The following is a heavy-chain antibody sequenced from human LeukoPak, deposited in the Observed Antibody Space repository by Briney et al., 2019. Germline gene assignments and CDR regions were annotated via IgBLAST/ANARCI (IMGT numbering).Heavy chain of an antibody. V-gene: IGHV5-51*01. J-gene: IGHJ3*02. CDR2: IYPGDSDD. CDR3: ARAGYNWNYLGAFDI. D-gene: IGHD1-7*01. CDR1: GYSFTDHW. Sequence: GESLKISCKGSGYSFTDHWIGWVRQMPGKGLEWMGVIYPGDSDDRYRPSFQGQVTISADKSISTAYLQWSSLKASDTAMYYCARAGYNWNYLGAFDIWGQGTMVTVSS.